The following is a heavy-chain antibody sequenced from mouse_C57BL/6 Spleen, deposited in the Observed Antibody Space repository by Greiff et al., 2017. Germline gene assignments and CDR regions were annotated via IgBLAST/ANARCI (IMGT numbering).Heavy chain of an antibody. CDR3: ARANWDPSFDY. CDR2: ISYDGSN. CDR1: GYSITSGYY. D-gene: IGHD4-1*01. V-gene: IGHV3-6*01. J-gene: IGHJ2*01. Sequence: DVKLVESGPGLVKPSQSLSLTCSVTGYSITSGYYWNWIRQFPGNKLEWMGYISYDGSNNYNPSLKNRISITRDTSKNQFFLKLNSVTTEDTATYYCARANWDPSFDYWGQGTTLTVSS.